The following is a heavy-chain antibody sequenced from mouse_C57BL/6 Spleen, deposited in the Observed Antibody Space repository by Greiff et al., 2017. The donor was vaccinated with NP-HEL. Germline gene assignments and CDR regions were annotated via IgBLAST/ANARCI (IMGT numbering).Heavy chain of an antibody. D-gene: IGHD1-1*01. Sequence: QVQLQQPGAELVMPGASVKLSCKASGYTFTSYWMHWVKQRPGQGLEWIGEIDPSDSYTNYIQKFKGKSTLTVDKSSSTAYMQLSSLTSEDSAVYYCARPYYYGSSSYAMDYWGQGTSVTVSS. J-gene: IGHJ4*01. V-gene: IGHV1-69*01. CDR1: GYTFTSYW. CDR3: ARPYYYGSSSYAMDY. CDR2: IDPSDSYT.